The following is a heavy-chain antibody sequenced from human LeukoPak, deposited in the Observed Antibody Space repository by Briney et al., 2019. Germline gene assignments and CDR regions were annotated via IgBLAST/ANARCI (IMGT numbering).Heavy chain of an antibody. CDR1: GFTFSSYA. V-gene: IGHV3-23*01. J-gene: IGHJ5*02. CDR3: AKQGTMVRGVIAWFDP. Sequence: PGGYLRLSCAASGFTFSSYAMSWVRQAPGKGLEWVSAISGSGGSTYYADSVKGRFTISRDNSKNTLYLQMNSLRAEDTAVYYCAKQGTMVRGVIAWFDPWGQGTLVTVSS. D-gene: IGHD3-10*01. CDR2: ISGSGGST.